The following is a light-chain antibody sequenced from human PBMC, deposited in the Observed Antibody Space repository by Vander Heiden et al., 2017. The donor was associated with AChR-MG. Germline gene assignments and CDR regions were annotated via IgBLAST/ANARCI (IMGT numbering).Light chain of an antibody. CDR2: RNN. Sequence: HSVLTQPPSSSAPPGQRVTISCSGSSSKIGSNYVYWYQQLPGTAPKLLIYRNNQRPSGVPDRFSGSKSGTSASLAISGLRSEDEADYYCAAWDDSLSGLVFGGGTKLTVL. CDR3: AAWDDSLSGLV. CDR1: SSKIGSNY. V-gene: IGLV1-47*01. J-gene: IGLJ2*01.